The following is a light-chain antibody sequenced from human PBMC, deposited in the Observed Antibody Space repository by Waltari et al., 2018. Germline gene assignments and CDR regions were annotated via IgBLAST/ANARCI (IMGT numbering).Light chain of an antibody. CDR3: QQNHDSPDT. Sequence: IQMTQSPSSLSAFVGDSVTITCRASQSITTLLNWYQQKPGKAPKLLIFGAHNIQNGVPSRFSGSGTGTYFTLTIRGLQPEDLATYYCQQNHDSPDTFGGGTRVEIK. V-gene: IGKV1-39*01. J-gene: IGKJ4*01. CDR2: GAH. CDR1: QSITTL.